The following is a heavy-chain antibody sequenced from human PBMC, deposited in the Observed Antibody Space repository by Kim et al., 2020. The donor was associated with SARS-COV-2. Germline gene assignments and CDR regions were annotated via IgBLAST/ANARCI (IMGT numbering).Heavy chain of an antibody. V-gene: IGHV3-64*01. J-gene: IGHJ4*02. CDR2: ISSNGGST. Sequence: GGSLRLSCAASGFTFSSYAMHWVRQAPGKGLEYVSAISSNGGSTYYANSVKGRFTISRDNSKNTLYLQMGSLRAEDMAVYYCAIAPGYSSSWYYFDYWGQGTLVTVSS. D-gene: IGHD6-13*01. CDR3: AIAPGYSSSWYYFDY. CDR1: GFTFSSYA.